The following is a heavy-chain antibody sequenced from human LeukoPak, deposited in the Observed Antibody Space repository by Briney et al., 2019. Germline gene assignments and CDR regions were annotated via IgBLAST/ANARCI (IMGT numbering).Heavy chain of an antibody. D-gene: IGHD6-6*01. CDR2: IIPIFGTA. CDR1: GGTFSSYA. V-gene: IGHV1-69*05. CDR3: ARSSIAARPFDY. J-gene: IGHJ4*02. Sequence: ASVKASCKASGGTFSSYAISWVRQAPGQGLEWMGGIIPIFGTANYAQKFQGRVTITTDESTSTAYMELSSLRSEDTAVYYCARSSIAARPFDYWGQGTLVTVSS.